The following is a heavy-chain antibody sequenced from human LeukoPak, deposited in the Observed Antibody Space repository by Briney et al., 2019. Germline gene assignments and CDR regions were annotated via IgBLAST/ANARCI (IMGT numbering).Heavy chain of an antibody. CDR2: FYTSGST. Sequence: SETLSLTCTVSGDSLTSYDWSWIRQPAGKGLEWIGRFYTSGSTNYNPSLKSRVTMSLDTSKNQFSLKLSSVTAADTAFYYCARLTSSWYQDWYFDLWGRGTLVTVSS. J-gene: IGHJ2*01. D-gene: IGHD6-13*01. CDR1: GDSLTSYD. V-gene: IGHV4-4*07. CDR3: ARLTSSWYQDWYFDL.